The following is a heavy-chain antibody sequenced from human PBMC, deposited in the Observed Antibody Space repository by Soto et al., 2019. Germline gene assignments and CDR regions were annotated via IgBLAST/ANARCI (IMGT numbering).Heavy chain of an antibody. CDR3: AKDQAMETTWQPLPGY. Sequence: EVQLLESGGGLVQPGGSLRLSCAASGFTFSSYAMSWVRQAPGKGLEWVSAISGSGGRTYYADSVKGRFTISRDNSKNTLDLQMNSLRAEDTAVYYCAKDQAMETTWQPLPGYWGQGTLVTVSS. V-gene: IGHV3-23*01. CDR2: ISGSGGRT. CDR1: GFTFSSYA. J-gene: IGHJ4*02. D-gene: IGHD5-18*01.